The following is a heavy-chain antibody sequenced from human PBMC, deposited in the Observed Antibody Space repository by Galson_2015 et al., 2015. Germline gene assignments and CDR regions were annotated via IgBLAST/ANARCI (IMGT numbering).Heavy chain of an antibody. CDR2: ISRSSSYI. Sequence: SLRLSCAASGLTFGSYSMNWVRQAPGKGLEWVSSISRSSSYIYYADSVKRRFTISRDNAKNSLYLQMNSLRAEDTAVYYCARGDIVATPLNVDVFDIWGQGTMVTVSS. CDR1: GLTFGSYS. J-gene: IGHJ3*02. D-gene: IGHD5-12*01. V-gene: IGHV3-21*04. CDR3: ARGDIVATPLNVDVFDI.